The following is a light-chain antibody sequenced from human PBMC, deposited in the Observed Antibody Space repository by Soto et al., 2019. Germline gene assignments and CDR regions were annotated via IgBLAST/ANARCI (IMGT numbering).Light chain of an antibody. Sequence: EIVMTQSPATLSVSPGERATLSCRASQSVSSKLAWYQQRPGQAPRLLIYSASTRATGIPARFSGSGSGTEFTLTISSLQSEDFAVYYCHQYNHWLTWTFGQG. CDR2: SAS. V-gene: IGKV3-15*01. J-gene: IGKJ1*01. CDR3: HQYNHWLTWT. CDR1: QSVSSK.